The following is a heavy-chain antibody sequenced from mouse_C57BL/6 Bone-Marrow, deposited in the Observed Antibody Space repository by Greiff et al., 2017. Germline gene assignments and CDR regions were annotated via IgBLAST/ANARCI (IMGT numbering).Heavy chain of an antibody. CDR1: GYTFTSYW. D-gene: IGHD2-2*01. J-gene: IGHJ2*01. CDR3: AIASDYGYDGLDY. V-gene: IGHV1-74*01. Sequence: VQLQQPGAELVKPGASVKVSCKASGYTFTSYWMHWVKQRPGQGLEWIGRFHPSDSDTNYNQKFKGKATLTVEQSSHTTYMHLSSLTSYDSAVYYCAIASDYGYDGLDYWGQGTTLTVSS. CDR2: FHPSDSDT.